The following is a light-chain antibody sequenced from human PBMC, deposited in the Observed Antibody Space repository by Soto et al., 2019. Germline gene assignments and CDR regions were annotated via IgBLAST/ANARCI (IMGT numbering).Light chain of an antibody. CDR1: SVSIGSNS. CDR3: QSYDTNTVV. CDR2: EDD. V-gene: IGLV6-57*04. Sequence: NFMLTQPHSVSESPGKTVTISCTRSSVSIGSNSVQWYRQRPGSAPTIVIYEDDQRPSGVPNRFAGSIDRSSNSASLTISGLQTEDEADYYCQSYDTNTVVFGGGTKVTVL. J-gene: IGLJ2*01.